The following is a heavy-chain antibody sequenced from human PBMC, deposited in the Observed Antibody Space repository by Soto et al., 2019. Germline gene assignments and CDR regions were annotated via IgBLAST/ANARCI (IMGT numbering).Heavy chain of an antibody. CDR1: GFTFSDYY. CDR2: IWYDGSNK. D-gene: IGHD1-20*01. V-gene: IGHV3-33*08. J-gene: IGHJ6*02. Sequence: PGGSLRLSCAASGFTFSDYYMSWIRQAPGKGLEWVAVIWYDGSNKYYADSVKGRFTISRDNSKNTLYLQMNSLRAEDTAVYYCARGSHRYNWNDVPYYYGMDVWGQGTTVTVSS. CDR3: ARGSHRYNWNDVPYYYGMDV.